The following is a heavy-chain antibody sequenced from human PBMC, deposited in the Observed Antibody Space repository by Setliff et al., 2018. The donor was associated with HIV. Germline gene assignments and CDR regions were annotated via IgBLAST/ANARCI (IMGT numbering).Heavy chain of an antibody. CDR2: ISSRGST. Sequence: PSETLSLTCTVSGVSISSGGYYWNWIRQHPGKGLEWIGYISSRGSTYYNPSLKSRITMSVDTSQNQVYLKLSSVTAADTAVYFCARLEKLDDISYFDYWGQGTLVTVSS. V-gene: IGHV4-31*03. CDR1: GVSISSGGYY. CDR3: ARLEKLDDISYFDY. J-gene: IGHJ4*02. D-gene: IGHD3-3*02.